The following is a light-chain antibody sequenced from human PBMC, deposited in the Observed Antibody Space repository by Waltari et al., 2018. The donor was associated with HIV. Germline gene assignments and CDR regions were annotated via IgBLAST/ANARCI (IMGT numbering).Light chain of an antibody. Sequence: DIVMTQSPDSLAVSLGERATINCKSSQNVLYSSKNKNYLSWYQHKPGQPPKLLIYWASTRASGVPDRFSGSGSGTDFTLSISSLQAEDVAVYYCQQNYITPPTFGQGTKLEIK. V-gene: IGKV4-1*01. J-gene: IGKJ2*01. CDR3: QQNYITPPT. CDR2: WAS. CDR1: QNVLYSSKNKNY.